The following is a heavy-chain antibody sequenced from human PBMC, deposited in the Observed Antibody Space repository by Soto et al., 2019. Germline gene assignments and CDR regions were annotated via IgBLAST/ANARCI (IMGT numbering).Heavy chain of an antibody. Sequence: QVQLQESGPGLVKPSETLSLTCTVSGDSISNFYWSWLRQPPGKGLEWIGYFSYSAITKYNPSLKSRVTISADTSMGQFSLELTSTTAADTAVYYCVSGYDFYFVYWGQGTLVTVSS. D-gene: IGHD5-12*01. V-gene: IGHV4-59*01. J-gene: IGHJ4*02. CDR2: FSYSAIT. CDR1: GDSISNFY. CDR3: VSGYDFYFVY.